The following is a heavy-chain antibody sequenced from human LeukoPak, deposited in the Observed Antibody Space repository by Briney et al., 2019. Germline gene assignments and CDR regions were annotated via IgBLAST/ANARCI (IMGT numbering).Heavy chain of an antibody. CDR3: AKDADFWSGHDAFDI. CDR1: GFTFSTYG. D-gene: IGHD3-3*01. V-gene: IGHV3-30*02. CDR2: IRSDGSNK. J-gene: IGHJ3*02. Sequence: PGGSLRLSCAASGFTFSTYGMHWVRQAPGKGLEWVAYIRSDGSNKYYADSVKGRFTISRDNSKNTLYLQMNSLRAEDTAVYYCAKDADFWSGHDAFDIWGQGTMVTVSS.